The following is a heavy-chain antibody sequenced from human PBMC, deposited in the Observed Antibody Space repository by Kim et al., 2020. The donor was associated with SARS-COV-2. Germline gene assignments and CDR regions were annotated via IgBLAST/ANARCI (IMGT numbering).Heavy chain of an antibody. Sequence: GGSLRLSCAASGFTFDDYAMHWVRQAPGKGLEWVSGISWNSGSIGYADSVKGRFTISRDNAKNSLYLQMNSLRAEDTALYYCAKPPPWSVSHYGSGSYPDAFDIWGQGTMVTVSS. D-gene: IGHD3-10*01. CDR2: ISWNSGSI. CDR3: AKPPPWSVSHYGSGSYPDAFDI. CDR1: GFTFDDYA. V-gene: IGHV3-9*01. J-gene: IGHJ3*02.